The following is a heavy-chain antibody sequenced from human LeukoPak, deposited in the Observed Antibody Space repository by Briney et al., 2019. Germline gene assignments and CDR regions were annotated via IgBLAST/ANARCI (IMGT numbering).Heavy chain of an antibody. D-gene: IGHD3-10*01. V-gene: IGHV4-59*01. CDR2: IYYSGST. Sequence: MASETLSLTCTVSGGSISSYYWSWIRQPPGKGLEWIGYIYYSGSTNYNPSLKSRVTISVDTSKNQFFLKLSSVTAADTAVYYCARGHYEFGELANWFDPWGQGTLVTVSS. CDR3: ARGHYEFGELANWFDP. J-gene: IGHJ5*02. CDR1: GGSISSYY.